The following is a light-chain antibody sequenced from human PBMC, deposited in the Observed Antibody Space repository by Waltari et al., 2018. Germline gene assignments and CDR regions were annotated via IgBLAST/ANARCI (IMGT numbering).Light chain of an antibody. J-gene: IGKJ1*01. Sequence: QSRVNSDRKTCLNWYHQRPGKAPRRLIYKVSNRDSGVPDRFSGSGSGTDFTLTISRVEAEDVGIYYCMQSTHWPRTFGQGTRVEIK. CDR2: KVS. CDR3: MQSTHWPRT. V-gene: IGKV2-30*01. CDR1: QSRVNSDRKTC.